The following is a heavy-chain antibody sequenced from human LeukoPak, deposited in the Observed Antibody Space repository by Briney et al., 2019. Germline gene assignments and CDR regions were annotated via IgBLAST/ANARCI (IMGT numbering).Heavy chain of an antibody. Sequence: GGSLRLSCVASGFTVSNSYMSWVRQAPGKGLEWLSSISGSGDSVFYADSVKGRFTISRDNSLNTLHLQMNSLRAEDAAFYYCGKGNTASRPGFVDWGQGTLVTVSS. CDR3: GKGNTASRPGFVD. D-gene: IGHD5-18*01. CDR2: ISGSGDSV. J-gene: IGHJ4*02. CDR1: GFTVSNSY. V-gene: IGHV3-23*01.